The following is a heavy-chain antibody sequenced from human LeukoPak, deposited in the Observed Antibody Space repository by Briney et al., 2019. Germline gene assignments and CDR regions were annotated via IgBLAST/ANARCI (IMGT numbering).Heavy chain of an antibody. CDR1: GFTFSSYG. CDR3: ARVRSGSSAGNYGMDV. V-gene: IGHV3-74*01. Sequence: GGSLRLSCAASGFTFSSYGMHWVRQAPGKGLVWDSRINSDGSSTSYADSVKGRFTISRDNAKNTLYLQMNSLRAEDTAVYYCARVRSGSSAGNYGMDVWGQGTTVTVSS. J-gene: IGHJ6*02. CDR2: INSDGSST. D-gene: IGHD1-26*01.